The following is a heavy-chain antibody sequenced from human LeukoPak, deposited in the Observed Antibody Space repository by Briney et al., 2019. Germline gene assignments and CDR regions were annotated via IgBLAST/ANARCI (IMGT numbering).Heavy chain of an antibody. CDR3: AKGDTAMAYTVFDY. Sequence: GGSLRLSCAASGFTFTDHHMSWIRQAPGKGLEWVSYISSFTYYADSVKGRFTISRDNAKKSVYLQMNSLRAEDTAVYYCAKGDTAMAYTVFDYWGQGTLVTVSS. CDR1: GFTFTDHH. CDR2: ISSFT. D-gene: IGHD5-18*01. J-gene: IGHJ4*02. V-gene: IGHV3-11*03.